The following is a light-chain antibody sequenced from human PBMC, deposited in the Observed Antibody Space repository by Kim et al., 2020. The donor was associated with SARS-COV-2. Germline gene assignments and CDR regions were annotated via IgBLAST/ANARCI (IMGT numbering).Light chain of an antibody. V-gene: IGKV3-20*01. Sequence: PGERATLSRRASERGSSRYLTWYQKNPGQAPRLFIYGTSSRATGIPDRFSGSGSGTDFTLTISRLEPEDFAVYYCQQYGNLITFGQGTRLEIK. CDR3: QQYGNLIT. CDR2: GTS. CDR1: ERGSSRY. J-gene: IGKJ5*01.